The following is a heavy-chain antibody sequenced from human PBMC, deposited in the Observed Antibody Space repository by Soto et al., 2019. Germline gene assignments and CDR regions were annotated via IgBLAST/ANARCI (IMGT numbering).Heavy chain of an antibody. Sequence: GASVRLSSVASGLRVSSYAMGWVRHPPGKGLEWVSAITSRVVTTYYADSVQSRFTISRDNSMNTVYLQMNRLRGEDTAVFLCAKGDQPVAYNYLDYWG. J-gene: IGHJ4*01. V-gene: IGHV3-23*01. CDR2: ITSRVVTT. CDR3: AKGDQPVAYNYLDY. CDR1: GLRVSSYA. D-gene: IGHD2-2*01.